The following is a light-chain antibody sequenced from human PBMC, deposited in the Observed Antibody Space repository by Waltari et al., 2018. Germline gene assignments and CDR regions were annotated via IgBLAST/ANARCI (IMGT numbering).Light chain of an antibody. CDR3: QTWGSDIGVV. J-gene: IGLJ3*02. CDR2: LKSDGSH. V-gene: IGLV4-69*01. CDR1: SGHSTYP. Sequence: QVVLTQSPSASASLGASVKLICTLSSGHSTYPITWHQTGPEKGPRYLMKLKSDGSHTKGDGSPGRFSGSSSGAERYLTISSLQPEDEADYYCQTWGSDIGVVFGGGTKLTVL.